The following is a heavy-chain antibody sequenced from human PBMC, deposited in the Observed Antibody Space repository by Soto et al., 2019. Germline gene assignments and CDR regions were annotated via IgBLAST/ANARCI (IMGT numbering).Heavy chain of an antibody. CDR2: INPSGGST. V-gene: IGHV1-46*03. Sequence: ASVKVSCKASGYTFTSYYMHWVRQAPGQGLEWMGIINPSGGSTSYAQKFQGRVTMTRDTSTSTVYMELSSLRSEDTAVYYCASSGYDFWSGNTPFDYWGQGTLVTVSS. CDR1: GYTFTSYY. CDR3: ASSGYDFWSGNTPFDY. J-gene: IGHJ4*02. D-gene: IGHD3-3*01.